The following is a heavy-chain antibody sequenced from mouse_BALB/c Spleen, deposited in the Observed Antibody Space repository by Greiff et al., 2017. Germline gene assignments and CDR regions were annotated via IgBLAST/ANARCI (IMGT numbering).Heavy chain of an antibody. V-gene: IGHV1-82*01. CDR3: ARGYDVSSFDD. CDR1: GYAFSSSW. Sequence: QVQLQQSGPELVKPGASVKISCKASGYAFSSSWMNWVKQRPGQGLEWIGRIYPGDGDTNYNGKFKGKATLTADKSSSTAYMQLSSLTSVDSAVYFCARGYDVSSFDDWGQGTTLTVSS. CDR2: IYPGDGDT. J-gene: IGHJ2*01. D-gene: IGHD2-14*01.